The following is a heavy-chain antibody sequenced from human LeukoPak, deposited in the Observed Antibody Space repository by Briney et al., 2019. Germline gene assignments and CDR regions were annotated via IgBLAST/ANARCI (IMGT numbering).Heavy chain of an antibody. Sequence: SETLSLTCSASGGSISYYWVWIRQPPGKGLEWIGSIYYTGSTYYNPSLKSRVTLSLDTSNKRFSLKLNSVTAADTAVYYCARGYSSSWRNNWFDPWGQGTLVTVSS. CDR1: GGSISYY. CDR3: ARGYSSSWRNNWFDP. V-gene: IGHV4-39*07. J-gene: IGHJ5*02. CDR2: IYYTGST. D-gene: IGHD6-13*01.